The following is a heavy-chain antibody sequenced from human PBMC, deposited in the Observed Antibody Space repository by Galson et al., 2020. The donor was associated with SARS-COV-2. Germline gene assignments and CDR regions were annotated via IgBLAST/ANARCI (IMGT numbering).Heavy chain of an antibody. D-gene: IGHD3-22*01. CDR1: GYSISSGYY. J-gene: IGHJ4*02. Sequence: SETLSLTCTVSGYSISSGYYWGWIRQPPGKGLEWIGSIYHSGSTYYNPSLKSRVTISVDTSKNQFSLKLSSVTAADTAVYYCWCDSNYWGQGTLVTVSS. V-gene: IGHV4-38-2*02. CDR3: WCDSNY. CDR2: IYHSGST.